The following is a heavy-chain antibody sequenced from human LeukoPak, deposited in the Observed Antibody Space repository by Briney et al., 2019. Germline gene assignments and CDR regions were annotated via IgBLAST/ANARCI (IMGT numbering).Heavy chain of an antibody. D-gene: IGHD4-17*01. CDR3: AREDYGDYVEVSHYYGMDV. Sequence: GRSLRLSCAASGFTFSSYGMHWVRQAPGKGLEWVAVISYDGSNKYYADSVKGRFTISRDNPKNTLFLQMDSLRAEDTAVYYCAREDYGDYVEVSHYYGMDVWGQGTTVTVSS. V-gene: IGHV3-30*03. CDR1: GFTFSSYG. J-gene: IGHJ6*02. CDR2: ISYDGSNK.